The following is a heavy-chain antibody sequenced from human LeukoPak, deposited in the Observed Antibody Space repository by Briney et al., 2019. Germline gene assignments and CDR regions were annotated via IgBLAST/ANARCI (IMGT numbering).Heavy chain of an antibody. CDR3: ARGRDARRKVGVPGTPLTNFDY. D-gene: IGHD6-19*01. CDR1: GYTFTSYD. J-gene: IGHJ4*02. V-gene: IGHV1-18*01. CDR2: ISVHNYNT. Sequence: ASVKVSCKASGYTFTSYDITWVRQAPRQGLEWMGWISVHNYNTDYAQKLQGRLTMTTDTSTSTAYMELRSLRSDDTAVYYCARGRDARRKVGVPGTPLTNFDYWGQGTLVTVSS.